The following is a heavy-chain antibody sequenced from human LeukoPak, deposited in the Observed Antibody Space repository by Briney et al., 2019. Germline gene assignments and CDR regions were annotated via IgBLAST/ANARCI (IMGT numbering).Heavy chain of an antibody. V-gene: IGHV3-33*01. D-gene: IGHD2-15*01. J-gene: IGHJ5*02. CDR2: IWYDGTNK. Sequence: PGGSLRLSCAVSGFTLSNYGMHWVRQAPGRGLEWVAVIWYDGTNKYYADSVRGRFTISRDSSKNSLFLQMNSLRDEDTAVYFCARERRYCSGNACYENWFDPWGQGTLVTVSS. CDR1: GFTLSNYG. CDR3: ARERRYCSGNACYENWFDP.